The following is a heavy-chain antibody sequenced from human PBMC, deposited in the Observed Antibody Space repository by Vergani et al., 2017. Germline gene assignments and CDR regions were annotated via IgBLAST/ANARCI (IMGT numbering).Heavy chain of an antibody. Sequence: QVQLQESGPGLVKPSQTLSLTCTVSGGSISSGGYYWSWIRQPAGKGLEWIGRIYTSGSTNYNPSLKSRVTMSVDTSKNQFSLKLSSVTAADTAVYYCARAIPMFGEPRNWFDPWGQGTLVTVSS. CDR1: GGSISSGGYY. CDR3: ARAIPMFGEPRNWFDP. V-gene: IGHV4-61*02. CDR2: IYTSGST. D-gene: IGHD3-10*02. J-gene: IGHJ5*02.